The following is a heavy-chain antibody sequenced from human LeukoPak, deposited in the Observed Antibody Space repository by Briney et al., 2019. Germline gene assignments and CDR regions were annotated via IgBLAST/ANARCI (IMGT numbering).Heavy chain of an antibody. J-gene: IGHJ4*02. V-gene: IGHV3-33*01. CDR1: GFTFSSYS. CDR2: IWYDGSNK. CDR3: ARFAYSSGWYYFGY. D-gene: IGHD6-19*01. Sequence: GGSLRLSCAASGFTFSSYSMHWVRQAPGKGLEWVAVIWYDGSNKYYADSVKGRFTISRDNSKNTLYLQMNSLRAEDTAVYYCARFAYSSGWYYFGYWGQGTLVTVSS.